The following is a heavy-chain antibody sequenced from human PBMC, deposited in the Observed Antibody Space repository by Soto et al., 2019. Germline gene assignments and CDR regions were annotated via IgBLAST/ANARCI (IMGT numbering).Heavy chain of an antibody. CDR1: GFTFSSSA. CDR2: ISGSGGST. CDR3: ARDGIRDSSGWYNAFDI. J-gene: IGHJ3*02. D-gene: IGHD6-19*01. V-gene: IGHV3-23*01. Sequence: GGALRLSCAASGFTFSSSAMSWVRQTPGKGLEWVSAISGSGGSTYYADSVKGRFTISRDNSKNTLYLQMNSLRAEDTAVYYCARDGIRDSSGWYNAFDIWGQGTMVTVSS.